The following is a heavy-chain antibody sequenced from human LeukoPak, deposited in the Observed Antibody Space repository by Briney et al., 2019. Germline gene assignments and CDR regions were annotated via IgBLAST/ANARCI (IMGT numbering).Heavy chain of an antibody. CDR1: GFEFYEYP. CDR2: IKRDGSEK. D-gene: IGHD7-27*01. V-gene: IGHV3-7*01. CDR3: AKNWGSLDY. J-gene: IGHJ4*02. Sequence: GGSLSLSCVASGFEFYEYPMMWVRQAPGKALEWVANIKRDGSEKNYVDSVKGRFTISRDNAKNSLYLQMNSLRAEDTAVYYCAKNWGSLDYWGQGTLVTVSS.